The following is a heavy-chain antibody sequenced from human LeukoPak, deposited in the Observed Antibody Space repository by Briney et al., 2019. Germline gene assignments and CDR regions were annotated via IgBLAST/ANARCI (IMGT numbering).Heavy chain of an antibody. J-gene: IGHJ4*02. CDR1: GGSISSYY. CDR3: ARRVRSSSWGFDY. CDR2: IYYSGST. Sequence: PSETLSLTCTVSGGSISSYYWSWIRQPPGKGLEWIGYIYYSGSTNYNPSLRSRVTISVDTSKSQFSLKLSSVTAADTAVYYCARRVRSSSWGFDYWGQGTLVTVSS. V-gene: IGHV4-59*08. D-gene: IGHD6-13*01.